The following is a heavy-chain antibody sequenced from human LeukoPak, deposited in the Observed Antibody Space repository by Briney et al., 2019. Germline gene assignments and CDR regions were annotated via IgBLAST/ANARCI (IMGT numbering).Heavy chain of an antibody. CDR3: ARNRDGYNSFDY. Sequence: PSETLSLTCTVSGGSISSSSYYWGWIRQHPGKGLEWIGYIYYSGSSYYNPSLRSRVTTSVDTSKNHFSLKLSSVTAADTAVYYCARNRDGYNSFDYWGQGTLVTVSS. D-gene: IGHD5-24*01. CDR2: IYYSGSS. CDR1: GGSISSSSYY. J-gene: IGHJ4*02. V-gene: IGHV4-31*03.